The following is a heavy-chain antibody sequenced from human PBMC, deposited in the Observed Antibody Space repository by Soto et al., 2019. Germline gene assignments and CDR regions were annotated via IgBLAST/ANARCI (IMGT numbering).Heavy chain of an antibody. CDR1: GFSLSNARMG. V-gene: IGHV2-26*01. D-gene: IGHD3-9*01. CDR3: ARTLNVLRYFVWFLAPSGNYFAY. CDR2: IFSNDEK. J-gene: IGHJ4*02. Sequence: SGPTLVNPTETLTLTCTVSGFSLSNARMGVSWIRQPPGKALEWLAHIFSNDEKSYSTSLKSRLTISKDTSKSQVVLTMTNMDPVDTATYYCARTLNVLRYFVWFLAPSGNYFAYWGQGTLVTVAS.